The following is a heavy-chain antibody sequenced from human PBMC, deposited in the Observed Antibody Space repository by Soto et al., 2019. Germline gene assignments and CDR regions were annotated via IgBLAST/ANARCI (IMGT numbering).Heavy chain of an antibody. CDR1: GGPIRDNKYY. CDR3: ARLAVAAIWGYYYGMDV. J-gene: IGHJ6*02. V-gene: IGHV4-39*01. CDR2: IYYSGTT. D-gene: IGHD6-19*01. Sequence: SETLSLTCSVSGGPIRDNKYYWAWIRQPPGKGLEWIGTIYYSGTTYYNPSLKSRVTISVDTSQNQFSLKLSSVTAADTSVYYCARLAVAAIWGYYYGMDVWGQGTTVTVSS.